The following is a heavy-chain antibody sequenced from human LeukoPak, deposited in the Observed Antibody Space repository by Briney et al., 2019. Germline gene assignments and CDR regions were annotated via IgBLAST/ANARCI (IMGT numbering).Heavy chain of an antibody. J-gene: IGHJ4*02. Sequence: GGSLRLSCAASGFTFSSYWMSWVRQAPGKGLEWVSAISGSGGSTYYADSVKGRFTISRDNSKNTLYLQMNSLRAEDTAVYYCAKDYVGALYYFDYWGQGTLVTVSS. V-gene: IGHV3-23*01. CDR3: AKDYVGALYYFDY. D-gene: IGHD1-26*01. CDR1: GFTFSSYW. CDR2: ISGSGGST.